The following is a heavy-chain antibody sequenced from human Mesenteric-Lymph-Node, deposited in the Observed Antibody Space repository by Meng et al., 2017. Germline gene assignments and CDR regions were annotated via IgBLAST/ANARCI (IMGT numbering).Heavy chain of an antibody. J-gene: IGHJ3*02. CDR2: IKQDGSEK. CDR1: GFTFSSHW. D-gene: IGHD3-3*01. CDR3: ARRLSGLHAFDI. Sequence: GESLKISCAASGFTFSSHWMSWVRQAPGKGLEWVANIKQDGSEKYYVDSVKGRFTISRDNAKNSVYLQMNSLRAEDTAVYYCARRLSGLHAFDIWGQGTMVTVSS. V-gene: IGHV3-7*01.